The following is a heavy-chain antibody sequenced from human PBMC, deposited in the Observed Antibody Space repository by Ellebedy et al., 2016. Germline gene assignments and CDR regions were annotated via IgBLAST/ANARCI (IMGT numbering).Heavy chain of an antibody. CDR1: GFTFSDYW. CDR3: ARDTYPFGDY. J-gene: IGHJ4*02. V-gene: IGHV3-7*01. D-gene: IGHD3-16*01. Sequence: GESLKISCAASGFTFSDYWMTWVRQSPTKGLEWVANINRDGSDKSYVDSVKGRFTISRDNAKNSLYLQMNSLRGEDTAVYYCARDTYPFGDYWGQGTLVTVSS. CDR2: INRDGSDK.